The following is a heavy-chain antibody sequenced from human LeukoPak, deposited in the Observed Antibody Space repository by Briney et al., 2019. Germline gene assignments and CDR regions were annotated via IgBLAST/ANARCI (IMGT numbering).Heavy chain of an antibody. CDR1: IDSISSYY. CDR3: AGSYNWSDDFDY. CDR2: IFYSGST. J-gene: IGHJ4*02. V-gene: IGHV4-59*01. D-gene: IGHD1-1*01. Sequence: SETLSLTCTVSIDSISSYYWSWIRQPPGKGLEWVGYIFYSGSTNYNPSLKSRVTISVDTSKNQLSLKLNSVTAADTAVYYCAGSYNWSDDFDYWGPGTLVAVSS.